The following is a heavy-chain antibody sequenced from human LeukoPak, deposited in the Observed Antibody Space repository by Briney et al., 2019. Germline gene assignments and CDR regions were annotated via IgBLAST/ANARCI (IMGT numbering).Heavy chain of an antibody. CDR3: ARGRFLEWLFLDY. CDR2: IIPIFGTA. J-gene: IGHJ4*02. V-gene: IGHV1-69*05. D-gene: IGHD3-3*01. CDR1: GGTFSSYA. Sequence: SVKVSCKASGGTFSSYAISWVRQAPGQGLEWMGRIIPIFGTANYAQKFQGGVTITTDESTSTAYMELSSLRSEDTAVYYCARGRFLEWLFLDYWGQGTLVTVSS.